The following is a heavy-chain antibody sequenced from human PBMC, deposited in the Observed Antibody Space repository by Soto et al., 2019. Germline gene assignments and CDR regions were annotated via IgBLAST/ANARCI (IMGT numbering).Heavy chain of an antibody. V-gene: IGHV4-59*01. CDR1: GAPITINY. J-gene: IGHJ4*01. CDR2: IYYSGST. Sequence: PSEPLSVTCTVSGAPITINYWSWIRQAPGKGLEWIGYIYYSGSTTYNPSLKSRVTMSADTSKDQFSLKLNPVTAAVTTVYYFAIDARVPYAHWGRGSMLTIPS. CDR3: AIDARVPYAH. D-gene: IGHD3-16*01.